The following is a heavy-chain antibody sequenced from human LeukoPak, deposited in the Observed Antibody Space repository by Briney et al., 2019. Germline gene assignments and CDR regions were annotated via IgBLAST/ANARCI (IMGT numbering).Heavy chain of an antibody. Sequence: ASVKVSCKVSGYTLTELSMHWVRQAPGKGLEWMGGFDPGDGETIYAQKFQGRVTMTEDTSTDTAYMELSSLRSEDTAVYYCATDLAMVTLSDYWGQGTLVTVSS. V-gene: IGHV1-24*01. CDR2: FDPGDGET. CDR1: GYTLTELS. J-gene: IGHJ4*02. D-gene: IGHD5-18*01. CDR3: ATDLAMVTLSDY.